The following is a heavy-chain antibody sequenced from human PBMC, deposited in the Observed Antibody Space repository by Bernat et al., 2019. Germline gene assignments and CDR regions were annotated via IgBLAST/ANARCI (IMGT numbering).Heavy chain of an antibody. CDR3: ARDYSGSGYYGDFDY. CDR1: GGSISSGGYY. Sequence: QVQLQESGPGLVKPSQTLSLTCTVSGGSISSGGYYWSWIRQHPGKGLEWIGYIYYSGSTYYNPSLTSRVTISVDTSKNQCSLKLSSVTAADTAVYYCARDYSGSGYYGDFDYWGQGTLVTVSS. CDR2: IYYSGST. V-gene: IGHV4-31*03. J-gene: IGHJ4*02. D-gene: IGHD3-3*01.